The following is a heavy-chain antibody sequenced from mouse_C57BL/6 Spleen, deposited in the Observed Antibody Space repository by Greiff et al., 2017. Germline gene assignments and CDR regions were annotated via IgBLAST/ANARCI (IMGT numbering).Heavy chain of an antibody. J-gene: IGHJ2*01. CDR1: GYTFTDYE. D-gene: IGHD2-4*01. CDR2: IDPETGGT. Sequence: QVQLQQSGAELVRPGASVTLSCKASGYTFTDYEMHWVKQTPVHGLEWIGAIDPETGGTAYNQKFKGKAILTADKSSSTAYMELRSLTSEDSAVYYCTRGRYDYPFDDWGQGTTLTVSS. V-gene: IGHV1-15*01. CDR3: TRGRYDYPFDD.